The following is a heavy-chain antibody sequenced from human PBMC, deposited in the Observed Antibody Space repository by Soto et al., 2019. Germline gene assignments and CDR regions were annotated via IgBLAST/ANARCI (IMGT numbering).Heavy chain of an antibody. J-gene: IGHJ5*02. D-gene: IGHD3-10*01. V-gene: IGHV1-2*02. Sequence: QVQLVQSGAEVKKPGASVKVSCKASGYTFTGYYMHWVRQAPGQGLEWMGWINPNSGATNYAQKFQDRVTMTRDTSISTAYMELSRLRSDDTAVYYCARAGGSARVGYNWFDPWGQGTLVTVSS. CDR1: GYTFTGYY. CDR3: ARAGGSARVGYNWFDP. CDR2: INPNSGAT.